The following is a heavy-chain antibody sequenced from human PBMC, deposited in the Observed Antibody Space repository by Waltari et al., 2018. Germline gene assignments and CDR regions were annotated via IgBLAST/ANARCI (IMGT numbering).Heavy chain of an antibody. CDR3: TGGYYESSGFSFSYTYNMDV. V-gene: IGHV1-69*06. CDR1: GGTFSRQV. Sequence: VQVVQSGPEVKKPGSSVRVSVKASGGTFSRQVISWVLRAPGQGLEWMGGIIPTFGTTNYPQEFQGRVTITADKSTSTSYMELSSLRSADTAVYYCTGGYYESSGFSFSYTYNMDVWGQGTTVTVSS. D-gene: IGHD3-22*01. J-gene: IGHJ6*02. CDR2: IIPTFGTT.